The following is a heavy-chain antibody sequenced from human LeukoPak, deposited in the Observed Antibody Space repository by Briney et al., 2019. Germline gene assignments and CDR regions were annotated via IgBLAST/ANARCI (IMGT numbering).Heavy chain of an antibody. Sequence: SETLSLTCTVSGGSLSSGGYYWRWIRQQPGKGLEWFGDIYYYGSIYYNRSLTIRDVMAVYPSQDQFAIKEAAVTAADGAVLFCARPYPPRARGVMSFWGQGTVVAVSS. J-gene: IGHJ4*02. CDR2: IYYYGSI. CDR3: ARPYPPRARGVMSF. CDR1: GGSLSSGGYY. V-gene: IGHV4-31*10. D-gene: IGHD3-10*01.